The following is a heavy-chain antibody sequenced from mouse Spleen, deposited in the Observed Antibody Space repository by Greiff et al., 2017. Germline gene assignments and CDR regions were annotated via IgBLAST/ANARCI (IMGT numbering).Heavy chain of an antibody. Sequence: VHVKQSGPELVKPGASVKVSCKASGYAFTSYNMYWVKQSHGKSLEWIGYIDPYNGGTSYNQKFKGKATLTVDKSSSTAYMHLNSLTSEDSAVYYCARISYPDYAMDYWGQGTSVTVSS. CDR2: IDPYNGGT. J-gene: IGHJ4*01. CDR1: GYAFTSYN. D-gene: IGHD2-10*01. CDR3: ARISYPDYAMDY. V-gene: IGHV1S135*01.